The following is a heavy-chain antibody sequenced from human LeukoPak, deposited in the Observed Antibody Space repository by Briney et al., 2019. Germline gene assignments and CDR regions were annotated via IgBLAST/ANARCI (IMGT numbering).Heavy chain of an antibody. J-gene: IGHJ5*02. CDR3: AREGYYASGSYRNWFDP. D-gene: IGHD3-10*01. Sequence: PSETLSLTCTVSGGSISSGGHYWSWIRQPPGKGLEWIGYIYYSGSTNYNPSLKSRVTMSIDTSRNQFSLRLTSVTAADTAVYYCAREGYYASGSYRNWFDPWGQGTLVTVSS. CDR1: GGSISSGGHY. V-gene: IGHV4-61*08. CDR2: IYYSGST.